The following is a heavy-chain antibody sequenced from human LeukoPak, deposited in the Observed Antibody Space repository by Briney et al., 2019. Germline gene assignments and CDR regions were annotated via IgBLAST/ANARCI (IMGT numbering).Heavy chain of an antibody. Sequence: GASVKVSCKASGYTFTSYGISWVRQAPGQGLEWMGWISAYNGDTNYAQKLQGRVTMTTDTSTSTAYMELRSLRSDDTAVYYCARLVRSGYGYGYCDYWGQGTLVTVSS. CDR3: ARLVRSGYGYGYCDY. CDR2: ISAYNGDT. J-gene: IGHJ4*02. CDR1: GYTFTSYG. D-gene: IGHD5-18*01. V-gene: IGHV1-18*01.